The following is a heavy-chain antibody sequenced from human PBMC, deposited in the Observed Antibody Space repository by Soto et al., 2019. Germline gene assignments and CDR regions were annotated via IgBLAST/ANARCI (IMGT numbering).Heavy chain of an antibody. J-gene: IGHJ3*02. CDR1: GYTFTGYY. Sequence: ASVKVSCKASGYTFTGYYMHWVRQAPGQGLEWMGWINPNSGGTNYAQKFQGRVTMTRDTSISTAYMELSRLRSDDTAVYYCARAGKRITMVRGLRGDALYIWVQGTMVTV. CDR2: INPNSGGT. D-gene: IGHD3-10*01. V-gene: IGHV1-2*02. CDR3: ARAGKRITMVRGLRGDALYI.